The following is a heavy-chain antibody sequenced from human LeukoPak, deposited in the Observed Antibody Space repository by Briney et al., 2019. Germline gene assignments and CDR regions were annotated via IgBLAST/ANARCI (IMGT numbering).Heavy chain of an antibody. CDR1: GFTVSSNS. CDR2: IYSSVT. J-gene: IGHJ4*02. CDR3: ARRAGAYSHPYDY. Sequence: PGGSLRLSCTVSGFTVSSNSMSWVRQAPGKGLEWVSFIYSSVTHYSDSVKGRFTISRDNSRNTLFLQMNSLRAEDTAVYYCARRAGAYSHPYDYWGQGVLVTVSP. D-gene: IGHD4/OR15-4a*01. V-gene: IGHV3-53*01.